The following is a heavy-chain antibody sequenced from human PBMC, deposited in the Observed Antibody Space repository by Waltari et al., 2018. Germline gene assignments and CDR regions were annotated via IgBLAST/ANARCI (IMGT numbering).Heavy chain of an antibody. V-gene: IGHV1-24*01. Sequence: QVQLVQSGAEVKKPGASVKVSCKVSGYTLTELSMHWVRQAPGKGLEWMGGFDPEDGETIYAQKFQGRVTMTEDTSTDTAYMELSSLRSEDTAVYYCATGGRQWLALFYYYGMDVWGQGTTVTVSS. CDR1: GYTLTELS. D-gene: IGHD6-19*01. J-gene: IGHJ6*02. CDR3: ATGGRQWLALFYYYGMDV. CDR2: FDPEDGET.